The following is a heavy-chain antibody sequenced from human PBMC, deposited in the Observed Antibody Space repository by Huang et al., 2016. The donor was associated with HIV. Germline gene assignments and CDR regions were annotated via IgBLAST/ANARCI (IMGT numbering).Heavy chain of an antibody. D-gene: IGHD4-17*01. V-gene: IGHV3-30-3*01. J-gene: IGHJ2*01. CDR1: GFTFSNYP. CDR3: ARDVLRGLGYFDV. CDR2: ISYDDGSTT. Sequence: QVQLVESGGGVVQPGGSLRLACAASGFTFSNYPMHWVRQAPGKGLDWVVVISYDDGSTTYFADSVKGRFTISRDNSKNTVYLQMSSLRADDTAVFDCARDVLRGLGYFDVWGRGTLVTVSS.